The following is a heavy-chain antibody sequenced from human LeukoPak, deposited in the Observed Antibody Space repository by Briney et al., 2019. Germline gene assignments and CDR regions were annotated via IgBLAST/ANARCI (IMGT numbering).Heavy chain of an antibody. V-gene: IGHV3-30-3*01. Sequence: GRALRLSCAASGFTFSNYAMHWVRQAPGKGLEWVAFISYDGSNKHYADSVKGRFTISRDNSKNTLYLQMNSLRPEDTAVYYCARARFGYNRGPFDYWGQGILVTVSS. J-gene: IGHJ4*02. D-gene: IGHD5-24*01. CDR1: GFTFSNYA. CDR2: ISYDGSNK. CDR3: ARARFGYNRGPFDY.